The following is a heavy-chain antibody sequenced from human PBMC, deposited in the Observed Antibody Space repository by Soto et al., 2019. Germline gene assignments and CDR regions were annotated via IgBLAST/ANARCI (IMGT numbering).Heavy chain of an antibody. Sequence: SETLSLTCTVSGGSISSYYWSWIRQPAGKGLEWIGRIYTSGSTNYNPSLKSRVTMSVDTSKNQFSLKLSSVTAADTAVYYCARDPPHGSGILENWFDPWGQVTLVTVSS. D-gene: IGHD3-10*01. V-gene: IGHV4-4*07. CDR2: IYTSGST. J-gene: IGHJ5*02. CDR3: ARDPPHGSGILENWFDP. CDR1: GGSISSYY.